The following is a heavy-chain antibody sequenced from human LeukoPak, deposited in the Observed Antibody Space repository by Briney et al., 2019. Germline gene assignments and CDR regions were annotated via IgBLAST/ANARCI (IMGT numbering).Heavy chain of an antibody. Sequence: GGSLRLSCVASGFTFSNYAMSWVRQAPGRGLEWVSGISGSGLSTYYADSVKGRFTISRDNAKNSLYLQMNSLRAEDTAVYYCATIDYGAFDIWGQGTMVTVSS. D-gene: IGHD4-17*01. CDR2: ISGSGLST. CDR3: ATIDYGAFDI. CDR1: GFTFSNYA. V-gene: IGHV3-23*01. J-gene: IGHJ3*02.